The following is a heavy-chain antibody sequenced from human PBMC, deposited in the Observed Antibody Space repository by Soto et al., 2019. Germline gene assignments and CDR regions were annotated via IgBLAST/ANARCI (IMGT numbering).Heavy chain of an antibody. D-gene: IGHD1-26*01. V-gene: IGHV3-30*01. Sequence: QVHLVESGGGVVQPGRSLRLSCAASGFTLGSYAMQWVRQAPGGALEWVAVISYDGFNRYYAESVKGRFTISRDNSKNTLYLQMDNLKPDDAAVYFCAGVEDEGGSFYDWGQGTLVTVSS. CDR1: GFTLGSYA. CDR2: ISYDGFNR. J-gene: IGHJ4*02. CDR3: AGVEDEGGSFYD.